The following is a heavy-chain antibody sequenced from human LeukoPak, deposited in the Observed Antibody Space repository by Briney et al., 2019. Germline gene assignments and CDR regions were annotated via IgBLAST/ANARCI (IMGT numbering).Heavy chain of an antibody. CDR3: ARVGEYCSSTSCYKAGGFDY. CDR1: GYTFTSYG. Sequence: AASVKVSCKASGYTFTSYGISWARQAPGQGLEWMGWISAYNGDTNYAQKLQGGVTMTTDTSTSTAYMELRSLRSDDTAVYYCARVGEYCSSTSCYKAGGFDYWGQGTLVTVSS. V-gene: IGHV1-18*01. J-gene: IGHJ4*02. CDR2: ISAYNGDT. D-gene: IGHD2-2*02.